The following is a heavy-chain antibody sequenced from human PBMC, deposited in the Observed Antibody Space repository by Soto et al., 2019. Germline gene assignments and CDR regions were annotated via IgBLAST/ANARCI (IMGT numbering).Heavy chain of an antibody. V-gene: IGHV3-23*01. Sequence: PVGSLRLSFAASGFTFSSYALSWVRQAPGKGLEWVSAISCRGGSTYYADYVKGRITISRDNSKNTLYLQMNSLRAEDTAVYYCAKDGDPSSSWYDGMDVWGQGT. D-gene: IGHD6-13*01. J-gene: IGHJ6*02. CDR3: AKDGDPSSSWYDGMDV. CDR1: GFTFSSYA. CDR2: ISCRGGST.